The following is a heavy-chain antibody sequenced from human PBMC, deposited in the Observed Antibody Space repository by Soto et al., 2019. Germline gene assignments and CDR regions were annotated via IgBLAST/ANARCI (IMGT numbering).Heavy chain of an antibody. J-gene: IGHJ4*02. CDR3: ASLRRGYSGYGVIDY. CDR1: GGSISSGGYY. Sequence: QVQLQESGPGLVKPSQTLSLTCTASGGSISSGGYYWSWIRQHPGKGLEWIGYIYYSGSTYYNPSLKSRVTISVDTSKNQFSLKLSSVTAADTAVYYCASLRRGYSGYGVIDYWGQGTLVTVSS. D-gene: IGHD5-12*01. V-gene: IGHV4-31*03. CDR2: IYYSGST.